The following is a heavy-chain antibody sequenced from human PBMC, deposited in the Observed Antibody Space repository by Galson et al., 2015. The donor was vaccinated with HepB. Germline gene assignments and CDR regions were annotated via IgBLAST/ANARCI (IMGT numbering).Heavy chain of an antibody. CDR1: GGTFSSYA. V-gene: IGHV1-69*05. CDR3: ARGGMDYDSSGYYYPDY. CDR2: IIPIFGTA. Sequence: SVKVSCKASGGTFSSYAISWVRQAPGQGLEWMGGIIPIFGTANYAQKFQGRVTMTRDTSISTAYMELSRLRSDDTAVYYCARGGMDYDSSGYYYPDYWGQGTLVTVSS. D-gene: IGHD3-22*01. J-gene: IGHJ4*02.